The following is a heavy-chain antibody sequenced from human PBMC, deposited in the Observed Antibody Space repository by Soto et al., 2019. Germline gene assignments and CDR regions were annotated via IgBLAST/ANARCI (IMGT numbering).Heavy chain of an antibody. Sequence: SETLSLTCSVSGATISNYYWSWIRQPPGKGLELIGYMYYGGRTNYNPSLQSRVTMSVDTSKSQFSLKLTSVTAADTAVYYCARARVTRTNWFDPWGQGTLVTVSS. CDR3: ARARVTRTNWFDP. CDR2: MYYGGRT. V-gene: IGHV4-59*01. CDR1: GATISNYY. J-gene: IGHJ5*02. D-gene: IGHD4-17*01.